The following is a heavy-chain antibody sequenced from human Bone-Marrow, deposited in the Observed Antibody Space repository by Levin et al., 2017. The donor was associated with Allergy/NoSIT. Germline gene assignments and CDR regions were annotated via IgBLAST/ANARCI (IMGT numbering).Heavy chain of an antibody. Sequence: PSETLSLTCTVSGFSMGSISYHWGWVRQSPGKGLEWLASISYNGRVYYNPSLKSRLSISGDTSKNQFSLKLNSVTAADTALYHCARHRGSGNLLFGILDAFDIWGQGRMVSVSS. V-gene: IGHV4-39*01. CDR2: ISYNGRV. CDR1: GFSMGSISYH. J-gene: IGHJ3*02. CDR3: ARHRGSGNLLFGILDAFDI. D-gene: IGHD3-10*01.